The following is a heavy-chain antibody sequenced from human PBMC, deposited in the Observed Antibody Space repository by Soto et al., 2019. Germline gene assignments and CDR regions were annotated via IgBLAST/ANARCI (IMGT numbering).Heavy chain of an antibody. Sequence: GGSLRLSCAASGFSFSGYNMNWVRQAPGKGLEWVSSISGSSYIYYADSVKGRFTISRDNAKNSLYLQMNSLRAEDTAVYYCARVVYYDNSAFGLWGQGTMVTVSS. V-gene: IGHV3-21*01. CDR2: ISGSSYI. CDR3: ARVVYYDNSAFGL. J-gene: IGHJ3*01. D-gene: IGHD3-22*01. CDR1: GFSFSGYN.